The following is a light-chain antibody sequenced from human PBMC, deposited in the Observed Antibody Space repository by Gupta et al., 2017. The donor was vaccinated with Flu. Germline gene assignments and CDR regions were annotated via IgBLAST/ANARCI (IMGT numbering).Light chain of an antibody. J-gene: IGKJ1*01. CDR1: ENITSW. CDR2: KGS. V-gene: IGKV1-5*03. Sequence: DIQMTQSPSTLAASVGDRVSITCRATENITSWLAWYQQKPGKAPNFVIYKGSGLEGGVPSRFSGSGSGTEFTLTISSLQPDDFATYYCQHVNYLSWTFGQGTTV. CDR3: QHVNYLSWT.